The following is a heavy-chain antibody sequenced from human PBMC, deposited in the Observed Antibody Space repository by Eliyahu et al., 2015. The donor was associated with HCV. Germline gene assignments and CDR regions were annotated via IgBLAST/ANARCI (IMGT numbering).Heavy chain of an antibody. J-gene: IGHJ4*02. CDR2: IYWGGDK. V-gene: IGHV2-5*02. D-gene: IGHD2-21*02. CDR1: GFSLTTSGVA. Sequence: QITLKEPGPTLVKPTQTLTLTCTVSGFSLTTSGVAVGWIRXPPGKALEWLGFIYWGGDKGYSPSPKTRLTITKDTSKNQVVLKMTNMDPVDTATYYCAHRQRDYDGDGSPHPFDYWGQGTLVTVSS. CDR3: AHRQRDYDGDGSPHPFDY.